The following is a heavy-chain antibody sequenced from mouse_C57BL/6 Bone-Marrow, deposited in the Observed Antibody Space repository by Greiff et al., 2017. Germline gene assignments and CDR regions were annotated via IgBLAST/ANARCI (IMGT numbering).Heavy chain of an antibody. D-gene: IGHD2-10*02. CDR1: GFNIKDDY. V-gene: IGHV14-4*01. CDR3: AREGMVKGWFAY. J-gene: IGHJ3*01. Sequence: EVQLQQSGAELVRPGASVKLSCTASGFNIKDDYMHWVKQRPEQGLEWIGWIDPENGDTEYASKFQGKATLTVDTSSSTAYMQLSSLTSEDSAVYYCAREGMVKGWFAYWGQGTLVTVSA. CDR2: IDPENGDT.